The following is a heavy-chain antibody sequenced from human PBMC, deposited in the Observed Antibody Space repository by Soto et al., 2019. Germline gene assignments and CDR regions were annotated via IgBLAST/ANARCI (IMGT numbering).Heavy chain of an antibody. Sequence: QITLKESGPTLVKPTQTLTLTCSFSGFSLATDGEGVGWVRQSPGEALEWLALIYWEDDERYSPSLKTRLTITMDITKNEVVLIMTNMEPVDTGTYFCAHSRNLITEDAQVGDFDYWGQG. D-gene: IGHD1-26*01. J-gene: IGHJ4*02. CDR3: AHSRNLITEDAQVGDFDY. CDR2: IYWEDDE. CDR1: GFSLATDGEG. V-gene: IGHV2-5*02.